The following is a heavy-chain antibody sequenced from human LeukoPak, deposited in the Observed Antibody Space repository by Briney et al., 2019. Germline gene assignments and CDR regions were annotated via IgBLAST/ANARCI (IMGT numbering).Heavy chain of an antibody. CDR3: VRRKANWGFFDY. Sequence: PGGSLRLSCAASGFTFSSYGMHWVRQAPGKGLEWVAVISYDGSNKYYADSVKGRFTISRDNAKNSLYLQMNSLRADDTAVYYCVRRKANWGFFDYWGQGTLVTVSS. D-gene: IGHD7-27*01. V-gene: IGHV3-30*03. CDR1: GFTFSSYG. J-gene: IGHJ4*02. CDR2: ISYDGSNK.